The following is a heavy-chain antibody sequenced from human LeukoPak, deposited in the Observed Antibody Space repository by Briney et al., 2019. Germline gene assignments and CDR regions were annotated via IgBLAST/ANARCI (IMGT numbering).Heavy chain of an antibody. J-gene: IGHJ6*02. D-gene: IGHD2-2*01. V-gene: IGHV3-23*01. CDR2: ISGSGGST. CDR3: AKSPANYYYYGMDV. Sequence: PGASLRLSCAASGFTFSSYAMGWVRQAPGKGLEWVSAISGSGGSTYYADSVKGRFTISRDNSKNTLYLQMNSLRAEDTAVYYCAKSPANYYYYGMDVWGQGTTVTVSS. CDR1: GFTFSSYA.